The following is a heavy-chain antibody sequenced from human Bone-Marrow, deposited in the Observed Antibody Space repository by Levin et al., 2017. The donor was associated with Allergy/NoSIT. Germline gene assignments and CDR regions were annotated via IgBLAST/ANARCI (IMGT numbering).Heavy chain of an antibody. Sequence: GSLRLSCTVSGGSIRTYYWIWIRQSPGKGLEWIGYINDRGSTTYNPSLKSRLTISVDTSKNQLSLRLTSVTAADTAMYYCARGAAPGIVGWFDPCGQGTLVTVSS. CDR2: INDRGST. J-gene: IGHJ5*02. CDR3: ARGAAPGIVGWFDP. CDR1: GGSIRTYY. D-gene: IGHD6-13*01. V-gene: IGHV4-59*01.